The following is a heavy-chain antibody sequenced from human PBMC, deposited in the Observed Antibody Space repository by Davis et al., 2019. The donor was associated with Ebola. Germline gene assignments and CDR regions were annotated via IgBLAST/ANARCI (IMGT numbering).Heavy chain of an antibody. V-gene: IGHV4-59*01. J-gene: IGHJ4*02. CDR1: GGSISSYY. CDR2: IYYSGST. Sequence: PSETLSLTCTVSGGSISSYYWSWIRQPPGKGLEWIGYIYYSGSTNYNPSLKSRVTISVDTSKNQFSLKLSSVTAADTAVYYCAREGDGVGFDYWGQGTLVTVSS. CDR3: AREGDGVGFDY. D-gene: IGHD3-10*01.